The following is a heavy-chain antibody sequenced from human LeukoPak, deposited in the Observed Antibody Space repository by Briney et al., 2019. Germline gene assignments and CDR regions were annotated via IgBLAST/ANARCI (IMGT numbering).Heavy chain of an antibody. CDR2: IYYNGNT. J-gene: IGHJ3*02. V-gene: IGHV4-39*01. CDR1: GGSISSSSYY. CDR3: VRPVVVTAPPHRHAFDI. D-gene: IGHD2-21*02. Sequence: KLSETLSLTCTVSGGSISSSSYYWGWIRQPPGKGLEWIGSIYYNGNTYYNPSLKSRVTISVDTSKNQFSLKLSSVTAADTAVYYCVRPVVVTAPPHRHAFDIWGQGTLVTVSS.